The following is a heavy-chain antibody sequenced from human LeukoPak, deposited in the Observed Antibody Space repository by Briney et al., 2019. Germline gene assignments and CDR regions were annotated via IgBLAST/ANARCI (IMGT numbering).Heavy chain of an antibody. Sequence: PSETLSLTCTISGSSITSVSHYWGWIRQPPGKGLEWIGDIYYTGSTYYSPSFRSRVTMSVHTSENQFSLRLNSVTAVDTAVYYCARRWGNIVEGTYEYWGQGTLVTVSS. CDR3: ARRWGNIVEGTYEY. V-gene: IGHV4-39*01. D-gene: IGHD2-21*01. CDR1: GSSITSVSHY. CDR2: IYYTGST. J-gene: IGHJ4*02.